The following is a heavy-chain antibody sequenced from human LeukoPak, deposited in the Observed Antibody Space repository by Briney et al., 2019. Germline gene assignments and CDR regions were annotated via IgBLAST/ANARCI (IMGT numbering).Heavy chain of an antibody. CDR1: GGSISSGDYY. D-gene: IGHD4-17*01. Sequence: SETLSLTCTVSGGSISSGDYYWSWIRQPPGKGLEWIGYIYYSGSTYYNPSLKSRVTISVDTSKNQFSLKLSSVTAAGTAVYYCARADTDWFDPWGQGTLVTVSS. V-gene: IGHV4-30-4*08. CDR3: ARADTDWFDP. CDR2: IYYSGST. J-gene: IGHJ5*02.